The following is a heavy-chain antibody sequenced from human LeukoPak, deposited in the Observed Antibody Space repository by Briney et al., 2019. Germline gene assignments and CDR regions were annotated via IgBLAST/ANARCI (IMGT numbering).Heavy chain of an antibody. D-gene: IGHD1-14*01. CDR3: ARDLAVDGTDGWFDP. CDR1: GGSISSGGYY. V-gene: IGHV4-31*03. J-gene: IGHJ5*02. Sequence: PSETLSLTCTVSGGSISSGGYYWSRIRQHPGKGLEWIGYIYYSGSTYYNLSLKSRVTISVDTSKNQFSLKLSSVTAADTAVYYCARDLAVDGTDGWFDPWGQGTLVTVSS. CDR2: IYYSGST.